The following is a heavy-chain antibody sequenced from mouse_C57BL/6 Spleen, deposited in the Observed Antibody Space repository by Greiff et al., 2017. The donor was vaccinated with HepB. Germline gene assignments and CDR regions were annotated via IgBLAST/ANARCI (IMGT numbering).Heavy chain of an antibody. CDR3: ARLGTTVVEDWYFDV. CDR1: GFTFSSYT. V-gene: IGHV5-9*01. D-gene: IGHD1-1*01. Sequence: EVQLVESGGGLVKPGGSLKLSCAASGFTFSSYTMSWVRQTPEKRLEWVATISGGGGNTYYPDSVKGRFTISRDNAKNTLYLQMSSLRSEDTALYYCARLGTTVVEDWYFDVWGTGTTVTVSS. CDR2: ISGGGGNT. J-gene: IGHJ1*03.